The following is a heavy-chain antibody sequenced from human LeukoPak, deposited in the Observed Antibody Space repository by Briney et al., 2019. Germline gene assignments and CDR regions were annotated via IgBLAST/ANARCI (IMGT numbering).Heavy chain of an antibody. CDR3: ARDRGAVAATWFDY. V-gene: IGHV3-33*01. CDR2: IWYDGNNK. Sequence: GGSLRLSCAASGFTFSSYDMHWVRQAPGKGLDWVAVIWYDGNNKDYADSVKGRFTISRDNAKNSLYLQMDGLRAEDTAVYYCARDRGAVAATWFDYWGQGTLVTVSS. CDR1: GFTFSSYD. J-gene: IGHJ4*02. D-gene: IGHD6-19*01.